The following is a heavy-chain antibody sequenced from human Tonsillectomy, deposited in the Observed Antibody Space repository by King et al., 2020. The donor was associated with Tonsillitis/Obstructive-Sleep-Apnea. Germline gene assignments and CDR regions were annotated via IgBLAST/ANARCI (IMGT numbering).Heavy chain of an antibody. Sequence: QLVQSGAEVKKPGASVKVSCKASGYTFTGYYMHWVRQAPGQGLEWMGRINPNSGGTNYAQKFQGRVTMTRDTSISTAYMELSRLRSDDTAVYYCARGRELQWPHPDYYMDVWGKGTTVTVSS. J-gene: IGHJ6*03. V-gene: IGHV1-2*06. CDR2: INPNSGGT. CDR3: ARGRELQWPHPDYYMDV. CDR1: GYTFTGYY. D-gene: IGHD6-19*01.